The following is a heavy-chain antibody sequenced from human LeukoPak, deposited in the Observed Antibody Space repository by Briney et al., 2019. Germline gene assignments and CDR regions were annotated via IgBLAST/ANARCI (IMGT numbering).Heavy chain of an antibody. CDR1: GGTFSRYA. CDR2: IIPIFGTA. CDR3: ARGSFSGTTIDY. V-gene: IGHV1-69*05. J-gene: IGHJ4*02. Sequence: SAKVSCKASGGTFSRYAINWVRQPPGQGLEWMGGIIPIFGTANYAQKFQGRVTITTDESTSTAYMELSSLRSEDTAVYYCARGSFSGTTIDYWGQGTLVTVSS. D-gene: IGHD1-7*01.